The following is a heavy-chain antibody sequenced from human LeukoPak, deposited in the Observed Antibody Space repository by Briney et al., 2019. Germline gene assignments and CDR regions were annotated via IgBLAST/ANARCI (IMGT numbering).Heavy chain of an antibody. CDR2: ISSSSATI. D-gene: IGHD6-19*01. V-gene: IGHV3-48*01. J-gene: IGHJ4*02. Sequence: GGSLRLSCAASGFTFSIYSMNWVRRAPGKGLEWVSYISSSSATIYYADSVKGRFTISRDNAENSLYLQMNSLRAEDTAVYYCARVGSGCVDYWGQGTLVTVSS. CDR1: GFTFSIYS. CDR3: ARVGSGCVDY.